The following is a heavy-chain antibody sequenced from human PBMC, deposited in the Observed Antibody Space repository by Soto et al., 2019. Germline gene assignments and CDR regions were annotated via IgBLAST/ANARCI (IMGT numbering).Heavy chain of an antibody. J-gene: IGHJ1*01. CDR2: ISSNGGST. Sequence: PGGSLRLSCSASGFTFSSYAMHWVRQAPGKGLEYVSAISSNGGSTYYADSVKGRFTISRDNSKNTLYLQMTSLRAEDTAVYYCVRGNYYDILTGYYMPYGYFQHWGQGTLVTVSS. D-gene: IGHD3-9*01. V-gene: IGHV3-64D*06. CDR3: VRGNYYDILTGYYMPYGYFQH. CDR1: GFTFSSYA.